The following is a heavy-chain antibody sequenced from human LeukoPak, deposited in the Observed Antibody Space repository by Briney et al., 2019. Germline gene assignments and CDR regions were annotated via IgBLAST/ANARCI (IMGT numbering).Heavy chain of an antibody. CDR2: IYPGDSDT. CDR1: GYRFTKYW. J-gene: IGHJ4*02. V-gene: IGHV5-51*01. Sequence: GESLKISCKSSGYRFTKYWIGWVRPMPGKGLEWMGIIYPGDSDTRYSPSSEGQVTLSADRSISTAYLQWSSRKASDTAMYYCATLMAGYGGNSYFDYWGQGTLVTVSS. D-gene: IGHD4-23*01. CDR3: ATLMAGYGGNSYFDY.